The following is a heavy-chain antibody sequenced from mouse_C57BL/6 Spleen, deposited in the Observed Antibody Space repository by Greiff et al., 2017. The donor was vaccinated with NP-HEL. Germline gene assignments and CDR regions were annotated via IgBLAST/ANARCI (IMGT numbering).Heavy chain of an antibody. Sequence: QVQLQQPGAELVRPGSSVKLSCKASGYTFTSYWMDWVQQRPGQGLEWIGNIYPSDRETHYNQTFNDKATLTVDKSSSTAYRQLSSLTSEDSAVYYCARRWSIIAWFAYWGQGTLVTVSA. CDR2: IYPSDRET. D-gene: IGHD1-1*02. J-gene: IGHJ3*01. V-gene: IGHV1-61*01. CDR3: ARRWSIIAWFAY. CDR1: GYTFTSYW.